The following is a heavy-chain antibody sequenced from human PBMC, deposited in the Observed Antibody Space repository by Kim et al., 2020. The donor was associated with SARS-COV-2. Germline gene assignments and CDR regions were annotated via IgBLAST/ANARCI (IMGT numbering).Heavy chain of an antibody. CDR3: ARSKNTFGGVIVLYY. Sequence: PSLTSRVTISVDTSKNQFSLKLSSVTAADTAVYYCARSKNTFGGVIVLYYWGQGTLVTVSS. D-gene: IGHD3-16*02. V-gene: IGHV4-59*01. J-gene: IGHJ4*02.